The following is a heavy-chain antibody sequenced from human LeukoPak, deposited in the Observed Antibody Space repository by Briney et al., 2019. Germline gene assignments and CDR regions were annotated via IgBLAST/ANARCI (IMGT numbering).Heavy chain of an antibody. J-gene: IGHJ6*03. D-gene: IGHD3/OR15-3a*01. CDR3: ARIGQSVHYYMDV. V-gene: IGHV4-59*05. CDR2: IFYYGTS. Sequence: SETLSLTCTVSGGSISSYYWSWIRHPPGKGLEWIGSIFYYGTSYYNPSLKSRVAISVDTSTNQFSLKLNSVTAADTAVYYCARIGQSVHYYMDVWGNGTTVDVSS. CDR1: GGSISSYY.